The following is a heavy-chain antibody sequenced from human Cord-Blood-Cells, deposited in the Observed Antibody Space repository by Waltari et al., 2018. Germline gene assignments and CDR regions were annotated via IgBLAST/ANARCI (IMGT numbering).Heavy chain of an antibody. CDR1: GGSISSGDYY. V-gene: IGHV4-30-4*08. CDR3: ARALPRSSSWYWDYYYYGMDV. CDR2: IYYSVST. Sequence: QVQLQESGPGLVKPSQTLSLTCTVSGGSISSGDYYWSWIRQPPGKGLEWIGYIYYSVSTSYNPSLKSRVTISVDTSKNQFSLKLSSVTAADTAVYYCARALPRSSSWYWDYYYYGMDVWGQGTTVTVSS. J-gene: IGHJ6*02. D-gene: IGHD6-13*01.